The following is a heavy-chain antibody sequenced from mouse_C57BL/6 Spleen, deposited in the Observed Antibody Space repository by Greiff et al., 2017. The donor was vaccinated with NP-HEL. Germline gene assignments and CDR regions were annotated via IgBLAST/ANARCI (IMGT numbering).Heavy chain of an antibody. J-gene: IGHJ1*03. CDR3: ARGGGRYFDV. CDR2: INPSTGGT. CDR1: GYSFTGYY. Sequence: EVQLQQSGPELVKPGASVKISCKVSGYSFTGYYMNWVKQSPEKSLEWIGEINPSTGGTTYNQKFKAKATLTVDKSSSTAYMQLKSLTSEDSAVYYCARGGGRYFDVWGTGTTVTVSS. V-gene: IGHV1-42*01.